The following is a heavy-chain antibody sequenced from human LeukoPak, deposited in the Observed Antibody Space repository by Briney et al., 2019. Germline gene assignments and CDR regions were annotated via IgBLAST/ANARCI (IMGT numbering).Heavy chain of an antibody. CDR2: ISAYNGNT. CDR3: ARGPNYYGSGSYEYYYYYMDV. D-gene: IGHD3-10*01. V-gene: IGHV1-18*01. Sequence: ASVKVSCKASGYTFTSYGISWVRQAPGQGLEWMGWISAYNGNTNYAQKFQGRVTMTRNTSISTAYMELSSLRSEDTAVYYCARGPNYYGSGSYEYYYYYMDVWGKGTTVTISS. J-gene: IGHJ6*03. CDR1: GYTFTSYG.